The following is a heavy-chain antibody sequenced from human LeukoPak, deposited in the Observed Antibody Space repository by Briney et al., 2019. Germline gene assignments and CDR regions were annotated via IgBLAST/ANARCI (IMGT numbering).Heavy chain of an antibody. D-gene: IGHD2-15*01. CDR2: ISWDGGST. J-gene: IGHJ6*03. V-gene: IGHV3-43D*03. CDR3: AKDIGFGYCSGGSCPRARPYYYYMDV. Sequence: PGGSLRLSCAASGFTFSNYWMSWVRQAPGKGLEWVSLISWDGGSTYYADSVKGRFTISRDNSKNSLYLQMNSLRAEDTALYYCAKDIGFGYCSGGSCPRARPYYYYMDVWGKGTTVTVSS. CDR1: GFTFSNYW.